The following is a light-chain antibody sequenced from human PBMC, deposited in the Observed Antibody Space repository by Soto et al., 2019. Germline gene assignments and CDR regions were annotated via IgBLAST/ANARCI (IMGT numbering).Light chain of an antibody. Sequence: DIQMTHSPSTLSASVLYIVTITCRASQSISSWLAWYQQKPGKAPKLLIYAASSLQSGVPSRFSGSGSGTDFTLTISSLQPEDFATYYCQKSYSTPRAFGQGTKVDIK. CDR3: QKSYSTPRA. J-gene: IGKJ1*01. CDR2: AAS. CDR1: QSISSW. V-gene: IGKV1-39*01.